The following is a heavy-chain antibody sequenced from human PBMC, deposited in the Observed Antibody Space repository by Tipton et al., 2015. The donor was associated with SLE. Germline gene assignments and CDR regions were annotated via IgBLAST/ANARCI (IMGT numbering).Heavy chain of an antibody. CDR1: GGSISSYY. J-gene: IGHJ6*02. D-gene: IGHD6-13*01. V-gene: IGHV4-59*08. CDR2: IYYSGST. CDR3: ARQGQQLVRPYYYGMDV. Sequence: TLSLTCTVSGGSISSYYWSWIRQPPGKGLEWIGYIYYSGSTNYNPSLKSRVTMSVDTSKNQFSLKLSSVTAADTAVYYCARQGQQLVRPYYYGMDVWGQGTTVTVSS.